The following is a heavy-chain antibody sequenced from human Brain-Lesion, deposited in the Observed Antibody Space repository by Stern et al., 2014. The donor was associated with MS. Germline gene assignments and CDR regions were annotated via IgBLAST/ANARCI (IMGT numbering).Heavy chain of an antibody. J-gene: IGHJ4*02. CDR2: MNPYSGNT. CDR3: ARAVRNXXXSEY. CDR1: GYTFSSYD. Sequence: QVQLXXXGAEVKKPGASVKVSCKASGYTFSSYDITWVRQASGHGLEWMGWMNPYSGNTGYAQKFKGRVSMTSDPSISPVYMELTSLTSDDTAVYFCARAVRNXXXSEYWGQGTLVTVSS. V-gene: IGHV1-8*01. D-gene: IGHD1-14*01.